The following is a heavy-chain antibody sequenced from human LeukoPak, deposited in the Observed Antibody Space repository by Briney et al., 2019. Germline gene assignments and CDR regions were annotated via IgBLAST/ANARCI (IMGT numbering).Heavy chain of an antibody. D-gene: IGHD3-16*02. CDR2: IYHSGST. J-gene: IGHJ4*02. CDR3: ARGGGDIVYYFDY. V-gene: IGHV4-38-2*02. Sequence: SETLSLTCTVSGYSISSGYYWGWIRQPPGKGLEWIGSIYHSGSTYYNPSLKSRVTISVDTSKNQFSLKLSSVTAADTAVYYCARGGGDIVYYFDYWGQGTLVTVSS. CDR1: GYSISSGYY.